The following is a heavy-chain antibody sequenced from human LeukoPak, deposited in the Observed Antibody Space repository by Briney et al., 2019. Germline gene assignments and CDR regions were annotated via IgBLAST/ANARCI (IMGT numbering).Heavy chain of an antibody. D-gene: IGHD2-15*01. CDR3: ASGDPGYCSGGSCYT. V-gene: IGHV3-23*01. CDR1: GFTFSRYG. J-gene: IGHJ5*02. Sequence: PGGSLRLSCAASGFTFSRYGMSWVRQAPGKGLEWVSLISGSGGTSYYADSVKGRFTISRDNAKNSLYLQMNSLRAEDTAVYYCASGDPGYCSGGSCYTWGQGTLVTVSS. CDR2: ISGSGGTS.